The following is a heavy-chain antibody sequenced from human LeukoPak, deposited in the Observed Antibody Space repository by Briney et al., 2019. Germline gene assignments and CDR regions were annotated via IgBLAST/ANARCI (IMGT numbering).Heavy chain of an antibody. CDR2: ISSSSSYI. J-gene: IGHJ3*02. D-gene: IGHD3-22*01. Sequence: PGGSLRLSCAASGFTFSSYEMNWVRQAPGKGLEWVSSISSSSSYIYYADSVKGRFTISRDNAKNSLYLQMNSLRAEDTAVYYCARVHVPDSSGVDAFNIWGQGTMVTVSS. V-gene: IGHV3-21*01. CDR3: ARVHVPDSSGVDAFNI. CDR1: GFTFSSYE.